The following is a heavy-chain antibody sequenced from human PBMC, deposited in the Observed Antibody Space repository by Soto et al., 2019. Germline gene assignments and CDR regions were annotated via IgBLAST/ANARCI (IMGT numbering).Heavy chain of an antibody. CDR3: ARVSSSWYSHYYYYMDV. J-gene: IGHJ6*03. V-gene: IGHV4-4*02. CDR2: IYLGGTT. CDR1: SGSISSANW. D-gene: IGHD6-13*01. Sequence: PSETLSLTCAVSSGSISSANWWSWVRQPPGKGLEWIGEIYLGGTTNYNPSLKSRVTMSIDNYKNQFFLKLSSVTAADTAVYYCARVSSSWYSHYYYYMDVWGKGATVTVSS.